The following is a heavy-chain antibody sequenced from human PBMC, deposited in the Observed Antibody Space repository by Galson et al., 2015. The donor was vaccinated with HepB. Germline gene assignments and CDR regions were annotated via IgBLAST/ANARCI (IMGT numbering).Heavy chain of an antibody. Sequence: ETLSLTCTVSGGSVSSGSYYWSWIRQPPGKGLEWIGYIYYSGSTNYNPSLKSRVTISVDTSKNQFSLKLSSVTAADTAVYYCARDRDSSSSSWFDPWGQGTLVTVSS. CDR2: IYYSGST. J-gene: IGHJ5*02. CDR1: GGSVSSGSYY. V-gene: IGHV4-61*01. D-gene: IGHD6-6*01. CDR3: ARDRDSSSSSWFDP.